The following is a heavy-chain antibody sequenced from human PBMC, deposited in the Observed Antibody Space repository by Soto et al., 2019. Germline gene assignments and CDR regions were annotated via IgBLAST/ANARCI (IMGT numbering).Heavy chain of an antibody. CDR1: GGSISSGDYY. Sequence: LSLTCTVSGGSISSGDYYWSWIRQPPGKGLEWIGYIYYSGSTYYNPSLKSRVTISVDTSKNQFSLKLSSVTAADTAVYYCARGTPQWDSGYDYWGQGTLVTVSS. CDR3: ARGTPQWDSGYDY. J-gene: IGHJ4*02. V-gene: IGHV4-30-4*01. CDR2: IYYSGST. D-gene: IGHD5-12*01.